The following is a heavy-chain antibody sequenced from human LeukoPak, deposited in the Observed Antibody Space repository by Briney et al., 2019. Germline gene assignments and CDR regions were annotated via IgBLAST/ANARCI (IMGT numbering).Heavy chain of an antibody. V-gene: IGHV4-39*01. CDR1: GDSISSGDYY. CDR2: IYYSGST. Sequence: SQTLSLTCTVSGDSISSGDYYWGWIRQPPGKGLEWIGSIYYSGSTYYNPSLKSRVTISVDTSKNQFSLKLSSVTAADTAVYYCARHQIIVPAATGGWFDPWGQGTLVTVSS. CDR3: ARHQIIVPAATGGWFDP. J-gene: IGHJ5*02. D-gene: IGHD2-2*01.